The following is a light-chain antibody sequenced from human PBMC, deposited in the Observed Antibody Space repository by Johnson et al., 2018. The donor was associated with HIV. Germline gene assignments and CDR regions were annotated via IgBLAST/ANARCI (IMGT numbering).Light chain of an antibody. J-gene: IGLJ1*01. Sequence: QSVLTQPPSMSAAPGQRVTISCSGSSSNIGNNYVSWYQQVPGAAPKLLIYDNNRRPSGIPDRFSGSKSGTSATLGITGLQTGDEADYYWGTWDSSLSAGGVFGHGTKVTVL. CDR3: GTWDSSLSAGGV. CDR2: DNN. V-gene: IGLV1-51*01. CDR1: SSNIGNNY.